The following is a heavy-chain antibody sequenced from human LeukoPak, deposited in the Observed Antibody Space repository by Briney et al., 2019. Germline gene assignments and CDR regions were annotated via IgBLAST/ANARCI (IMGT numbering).Heavy chain of an antibody. Sequence: PGGSLRLSCAASGFTFSSYSMNWVRQAPGKGLEWVSSISSSSSYIYYADSVKGRFTISRDSAKNSLYLQMNSLRAEDTAVYYCARDGPLWPEYYYYYMDVWGKGTTVTVSS. V-gene: IGHV3-21*01. D-gene: IGHD5-18*01. J-gene: IGHJ6*03. CDR3: ARDGPLWPEYYYYYMDV. CDR2: ISSSSSYI. CDR1: GFTFSSYS.